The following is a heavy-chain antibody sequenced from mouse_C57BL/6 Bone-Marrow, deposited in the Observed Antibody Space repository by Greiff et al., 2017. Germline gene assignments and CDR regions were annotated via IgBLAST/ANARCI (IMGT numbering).Heavy chain of an antibody. V-gene: IGHV1-54*01. Sequence: VQLQQSGAELVRPGTSVKVSCKASGYAFTNNLIEWVKQRPGQGLEWIGVINPGSGGTNYNEKFKGKATLTADKSSSTAYMQLSSLTSEDSAVYFCARAWYYFDYWGQGTTLTVSS. CDR2: INPGSGGT. CDR1: GYAFTNNL. J-gene: IGHJ2*01. CDR3: ARAWYYFDY.